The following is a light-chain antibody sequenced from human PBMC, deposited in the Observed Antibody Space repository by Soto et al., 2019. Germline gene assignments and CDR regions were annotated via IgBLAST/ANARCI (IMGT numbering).Light chain of an antibody. CDR2: IAS. J-gene: IGKJ1*01. V-gene: IGKV1-17*03. CDR3: LQHYNYPRT. Sequence: DIQMTQSPSVVSASVGARVTITCRASQGISNYLAWFQQKPGKVPKRLIYIASTLQSGVPSRFSGSGSGTEFNITISSLQPEDFATYYCLQHYNYPRTFGQGTRVEVK. CDR1: QGISNY.